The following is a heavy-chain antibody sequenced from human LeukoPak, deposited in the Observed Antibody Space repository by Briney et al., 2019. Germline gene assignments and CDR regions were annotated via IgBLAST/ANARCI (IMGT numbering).Heavy chain of an antibody. J-gene: IGHJ6*02. V-gene: IGHV3-20*01. CDR1: GFTFDDYG. Sequence: GGSLRLSCTAAGFTFDDYGMSWVRQIPGKGLEWVAGITWNGGSTDYAVSVRGRFTISRDNAKKPVYLQMNSLRAEDAALYHCARDGKRVTTQFYYYGIDLWGQGTTVTVSS. CDR3: ARDGKRVTTQFYYYGIDL. D-gene: IGHD3-3*01. CDR2: ITWNGGST.